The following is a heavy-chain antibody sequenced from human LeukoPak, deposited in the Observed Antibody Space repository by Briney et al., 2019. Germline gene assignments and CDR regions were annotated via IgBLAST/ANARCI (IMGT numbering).Heavy chain of an antibody. V-gene: IGHV4-59*01. Sequence: SETLSLTCTISDGSISSYYWNWIRQSPGKGLEWIGHIHYSGSTHYNPSLQSRVSISIDTSKNHFSLNPRSVTAVDTAVYYCARWGHFDTSGYFVVDYWGQGTLVTVSS. CDR3: ARWGHFDTSGYFVVDY. CDR2: IHYSGST. D-gene: IGHD3-22*01. CDR1: DGSISSYY. J-gene: IGHJ4*02.